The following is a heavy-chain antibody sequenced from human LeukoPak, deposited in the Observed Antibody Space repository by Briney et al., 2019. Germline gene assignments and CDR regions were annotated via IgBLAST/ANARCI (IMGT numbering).Heavy chain of an antibody. CDR2: INPNSGGT. V-gene: IGHV1-2*02. D-gene: IGHD3-22*01. Sequence: ASVKVSCKASGYTFTGYYMHWVRQAPGQGLEWMGWINPNSGGTNYAQKFQGRVTMTRDTSISTAYMELSRLRSDDTAVYYCARHHYDNSGYHWYYFDYWGQGTLVTVSS. CDR3: ARHHYDNSGYHWYYFDY. CDR1: GYTFTGYY. J-gene: IGHJ4*02.